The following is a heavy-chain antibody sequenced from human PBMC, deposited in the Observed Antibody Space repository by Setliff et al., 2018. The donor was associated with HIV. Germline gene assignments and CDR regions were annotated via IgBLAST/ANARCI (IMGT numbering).Heavy chain of an antibody. D-gene: IGHD1-1*01. CDR2: IYGSGST. J-gene: IGHJ3*02. CDR3: ARVFPPTRGATTNTPPGVFDI. Sequence: PSETLPLTCTVSGGSMSPYYWSWIRQGDGIGLEWIGRIYGSGSTIYNPSLRSRVTMSVDVSKNQFSLKLSSVTVADTAVYYCARVFPPTRGATTNTPPGVFDIWGQGTMVTVSS. V-gene: IGHV4-4*07. CDR1: GGSMSPYY.